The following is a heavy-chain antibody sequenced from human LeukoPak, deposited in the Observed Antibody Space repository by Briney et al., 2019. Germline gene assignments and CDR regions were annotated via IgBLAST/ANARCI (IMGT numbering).Heavy chain of an antibody. CDR3: ARGRSNYYGMDV. J-gene: IGHJ6*02. CDR2: IYYSGST. V-gene: IGHV4-31*03. D-gene: IGHD1-26*01. Sequence: SQTLSLTCTVSGGSISSGGYYWNWIRQHPGKGLEWIGYIYYSGSTYYNPSLKSRVTISVDTSKNQFSLKLSSVTAADTAVYYCARGRSNYYGMDVWGQGTTVTVSS. CDR1: GGSISSGGYY.